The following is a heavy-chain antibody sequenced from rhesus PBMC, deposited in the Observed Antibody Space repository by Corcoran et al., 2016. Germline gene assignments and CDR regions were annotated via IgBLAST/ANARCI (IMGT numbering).Heavy chain of an antibody. CDR3: ARCRVAARILDY. CDR2: ISGSGGST. Sequence: QLQLQESGPGLVKPSETLSLTCAVSGGSISSNYWSWIRQPPGKGLEWIGRISGSGGSTDYNPSLKSLVTISTDTSKNHFALKRGSVTAADTAVYYCARCRVAARILDYWGQGVLVTVSS. J-gene: IGHJ4*01. V-gene: IGHV4-173*01. CDR1: GGSISSNY. D-gene: IGHD4-29*01.